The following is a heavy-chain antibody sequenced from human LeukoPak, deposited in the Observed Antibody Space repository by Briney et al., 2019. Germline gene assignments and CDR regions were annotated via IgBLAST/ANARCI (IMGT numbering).Heavy chain of an antibody. CDR2: IYYSGST. Sequence: SETLSLTCTVSGGSISSSIYYWGWIRQPPRKGLDRIGGIYYSGSTYYNPSLKSRVTISVDTSKNQFSLKLSSVTAADTAVYYCARHSWLGHAMDYWGQGTLVTVSS. CDR1: GGSISSSIYY. V-gene: IGHV4-39*01. J-gene: IGHJ4*02. CDR3: ARHSWLGHAMDY. D-gene: IGHD6-19*01.